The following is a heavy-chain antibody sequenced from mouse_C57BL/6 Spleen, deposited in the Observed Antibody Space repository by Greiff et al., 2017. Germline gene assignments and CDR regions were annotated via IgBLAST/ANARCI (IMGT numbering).Heavy chain of an antibody. CDR1: GYTFTSYW. CDR2: IDPSDSYT. Sequence: VKLLQPGAELVMPGASVKLSCKASGYTFTSYWMHWVMQRPGQSLEWIGQIDPSDSYTYYKQKFKGKFTLTVDKSSSTGYMQLSRLTSEDSAVYYCARWTYYGSYWDFDVWGTGTTVTVSS. CDR3: ARWTYYGSYWDFDV. J-gene: IGHJ1*03. V-gene: IGHV1-69*01. D-gene: IGHD2-10*01.